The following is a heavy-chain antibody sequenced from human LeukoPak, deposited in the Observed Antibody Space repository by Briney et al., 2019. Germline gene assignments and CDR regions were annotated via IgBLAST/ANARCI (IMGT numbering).Heavy chain of an antibody. CDR2: TFYRSKWHY. Sequence: SQTLSLTCAISGDSVSSNNVAWNWIRQSPSRGLEWLGRTFYRSKWHYNYAESVKGRITINPDTSKNQFSLQLDSVTPEDTAVYYCVRDLYCYSYACSFDYWGQGNLVTVSS. CDR3: VRDLYCYSYACSFDY. J-gene: IGHJ4*02. CDR1: GDSVSSNNVA. D-gene: IGHD2-21*02. V-gene: IGHV6-1*01.